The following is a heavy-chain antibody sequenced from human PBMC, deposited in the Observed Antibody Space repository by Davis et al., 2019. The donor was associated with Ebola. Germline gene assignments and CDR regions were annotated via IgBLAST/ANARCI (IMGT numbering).Heavy chain of an antibody. CDR3: AKDYFGSGSYYRFYKYGMDV. V-gene: IGHV3-30*02. Sequence: DSVKGRFTISRDNSKNTLYVQMNSLGGDDTAVYYCAKDYFGSGSYYRFYKYGMDVWGKGTTVTVSS. J-gene: IGHJ6*04. D-gene: IGHD3-10*01.